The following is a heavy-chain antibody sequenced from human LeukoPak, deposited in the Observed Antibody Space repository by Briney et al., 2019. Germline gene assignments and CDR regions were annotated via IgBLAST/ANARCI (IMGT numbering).Heavy chain of an antibody. V-gene: IGHV4-39*01. CDR2: IYYSGST. CDR3: ARRGYDFWSGYHGEAFDI. J-gene: IGHJ3*02. Sequence: SETLSLTCTVSGGSISSSSYYWGWIRQPPGKGLEWIGSIYYSGSTYYNPSLKSRVTVSVDTSKNQFSLKLSSVTAADTAVYYCARRGYDFWSGYHGEAFDIWAKGQWSASLQ. D-gene: IGHD3-3*01. CDR1: GGSISSSSYY.